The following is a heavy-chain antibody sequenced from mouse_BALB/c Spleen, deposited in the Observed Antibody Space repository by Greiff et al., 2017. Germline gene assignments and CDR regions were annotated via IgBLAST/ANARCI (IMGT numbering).Heavy chain of an antibody. J-gene: IGHJ3*01. CDR2: ILPGSGST. V-gene: IGHV1-9*01. D-gene: IGHD1-3*01. CDR1: GYTFSSYW. CDR3: HPTNAWFAY. Sequence: QVQLKQSGAELMKPGASVKISCKATGYTFSSYWIEWVKQRPGHGLEWIGEILPGSGSTNYNEKFKGKATFTADTSSNTAYMQLSSLTSEDSAVYYCHPTNAWFAYWGQGTLVTVSA.